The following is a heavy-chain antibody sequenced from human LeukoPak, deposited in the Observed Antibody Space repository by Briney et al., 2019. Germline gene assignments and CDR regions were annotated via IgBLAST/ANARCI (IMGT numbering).Heavy chain of an antibody. V-gene: IGHV3-23*01. J-gene: IGHJ4*02. Sequence: GGSLRLSCAASGFTFSSYAMSWVRQAPGKGLEWVSAISAGSSTYYADSVKGRFTISRGNSMNTLYLQMNSLRAEDTAVYYCAKGGSTSPNGINDYWGQGTLVTVSS. CDR2: ISAGSST. D-gene: IGHD2-2*01. CDR3: AKGGSTSPNGINDY. CDR1: GFTFSSYA.